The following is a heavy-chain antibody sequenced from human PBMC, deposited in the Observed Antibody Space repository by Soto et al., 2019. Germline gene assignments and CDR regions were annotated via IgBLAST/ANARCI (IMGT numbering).Heavy chain of an antibody. V-gene: IGHV3-21*01. CDR2: ISSSSSYI. J-gene: IGHJ4*02. Sequence: PGGSLRLSCAASGFTFITYTMDWVRQAPGKGLEWVSSISSSSSYIYYADSVKGRFTISRDNARNSVHLQMNSLRDEDTAVYFCAGVRTRSWSLDYWGQGTLVTVSS. CDR1: GFTFITYT. D-gene: IGHD6-13*01. CDR3: AGVRTRSWSLDY.